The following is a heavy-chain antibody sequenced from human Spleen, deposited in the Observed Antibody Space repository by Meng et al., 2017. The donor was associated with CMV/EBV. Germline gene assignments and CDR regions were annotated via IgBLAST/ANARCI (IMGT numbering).Heavy chain of an antibody. V-gene: IGHV3-30*02. CDR3: AKVMSYCGGDCYPDY. Sequence: GESLKISCAASGFTFSSYGMHWVRQAPGKGLEWVAFIRYDGSNKYYADSVKGRFTISRDNSKNTLYLQMNSLRAEDTAVYYCAKVMSYCGGDCYPDYWGQGTLVTVSS. J-gene: IGHJ4*02. CDR1: GFTFSSYG. D-gene: IGHD2-21*01. CDR2: IRYDGSNK.